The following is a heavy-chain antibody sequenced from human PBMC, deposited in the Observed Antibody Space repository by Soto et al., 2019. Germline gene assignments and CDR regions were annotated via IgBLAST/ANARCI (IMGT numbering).Heavy chain of an antibody. J-gene: IGHJ6*02. CDR2: IIPIFGTA. Sequence: QVQLVQSGAEVKKPGSSVKVSCKASGGTFSSYAISWVRQAPGQGLEWMGGIIPIFGTANYAQKFQGRVTFTASESSSTVFTELSRVRSQCTGVYYSSRYREYSSSSTLSPYHYHFMDVWCQVTTVTLSS. V-gene: IGHV1-69*01. CDR3: SRYREYSSSSTLSPYHYHFMDV. D-gene: IGHD6-13*01. CDR1: GGTFSSYA.